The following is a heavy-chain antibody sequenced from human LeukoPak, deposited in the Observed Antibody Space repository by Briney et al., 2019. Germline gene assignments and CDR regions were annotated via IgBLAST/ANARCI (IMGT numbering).Heavy chain of an antibody. J-gene: IGHJ4*02. Sequence: PSETLSLTCTVSGGSISSYYWSWIRQPPGKGLEWIGYIYYSGSTNYNPSLKSRVTISVETSKNQFSLKLSSVTAADTAVYYCARAADILTGLLFDYWGQGTLVTVSS. CDR2: IYYSGST. CDR1: GGSISSYY. V-gene: IGHV4-59*01. D-gene: IGHD3-9*01. CDR3: ARAADILTGLLFDY.